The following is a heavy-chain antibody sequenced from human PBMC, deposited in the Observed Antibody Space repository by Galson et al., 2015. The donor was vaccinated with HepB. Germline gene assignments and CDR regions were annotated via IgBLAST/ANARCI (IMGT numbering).Heavy chain of an antibody. V-gene: IGHV3-21*01. CDR2: ISSSSSYI. CDR1: GFTFSSFT. J-gene: IGHJ4*02. Sequence: SLRLSCAASGFTFSSFTMNWVRQAPGQRLEWVSSISSSSSYIYYANSVKGRFTISRDNAKNSLYLRMNSLRAEDTAVYYCARGRYHDYAHAYVDSWGQGTLVTVSS. CDR3: ARGRYHDYAHAYVDS. D-gene: IGHD4-17*01.